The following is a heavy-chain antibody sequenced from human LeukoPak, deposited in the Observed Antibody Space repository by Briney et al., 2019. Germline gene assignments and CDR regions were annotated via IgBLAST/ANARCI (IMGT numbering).Heavy chain of an antibody. D-gene: IGHD4-17*01. Sequence: GGSLRLSCVASGFTFGKYWMTWVRQAPGKGLEWVSGISGSGGSTYYADSVKGRFTISRDNSKNTLFLQMNSLRAEDTAVYYCAKDPYGDYVRYFDYWGQGTLVTVSS. J-gene: IGHJ4*02. CDR3: AKDPYGDYVRYFDY. V-gene: IGHV3-23*01. CDR2: ISGSGGST. CDR1: GFTFGKYW.